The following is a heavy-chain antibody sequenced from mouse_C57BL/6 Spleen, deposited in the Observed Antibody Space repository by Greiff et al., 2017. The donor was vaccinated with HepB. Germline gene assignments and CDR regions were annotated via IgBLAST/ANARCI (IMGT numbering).Heavy chain of an antibody. CDR3: ARGGIRNAMDY. Sequence: EVKLMESGGGLVQPGGSLKLSCAASGFTFSDYYMYWVRQTPEKRLEWVAYISNGGGSTYYPDTVKGRFTISRDNAKNTLYLQMSRLKSEDTAMYYCARGGIRNAMDYWGQGTSVTVSS. V-gene: IGHV5-12*01. CDR2: ISNGGGST. CDR1: GFTFSDYY. J-gene: IGHJ4*01. D-gene: IGHD2-4*01.